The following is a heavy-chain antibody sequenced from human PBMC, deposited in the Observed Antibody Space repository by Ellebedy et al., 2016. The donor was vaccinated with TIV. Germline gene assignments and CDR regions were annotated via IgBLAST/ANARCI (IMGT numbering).Heavy chain of an antibody. J-gene: IGHJ6*02. Sequence: SQTLSLPCAISGDSVSHKYATWNWIRPSASRGLEWLGRACYRSTWIYDYAVSVKGRITINPDTSNNQLSLHLTSVTPEDTAWYSCARDHPRCYSCADVWGQGTTVTVSS. CDR2: ACYRSTWIY. D-gene: IGHD4-11*01. CDR3: ARDHPRCYSCADV. V-gene: IGHV6-1*01. CDR1: GDSVSHKYAT.